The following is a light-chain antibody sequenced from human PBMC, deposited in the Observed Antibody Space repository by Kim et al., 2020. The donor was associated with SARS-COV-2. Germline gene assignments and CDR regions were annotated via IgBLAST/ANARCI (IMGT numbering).Light chain of an antibody. CDR2: GKN. CDR3: NSRDSSGNHPPWV. J-gene: IGLJ3*02. Sequence: SALTQDPAVSVALGQTVRITCQGDSLRSYYASWYQQKPGQAPVLVIYGKNNRPSGIPDRFSGSSSGNTASLTITGAQAEDEADYYCNSRDSSGNHPPWVFGGGTQLTVL. V-gene: IGLV3-19*01. CDR1: SLRSYY.